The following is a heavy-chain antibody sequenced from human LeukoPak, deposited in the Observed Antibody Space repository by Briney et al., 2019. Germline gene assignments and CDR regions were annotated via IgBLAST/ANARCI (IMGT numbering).Heavy chain of an antibody. CDR2: ISSNGGST. CDR3: ARDSGSSSAVDY. CDR1: GFSFSSYA. D-gene: IGHD3-10*01. Sequence: PGGSLRLSCTASGFSFSSYAMYWVRQAPGKGLEYVSAISSNGGSTYYANSVKGRFTISRDNSKNTLYLQMGSLRVEDMAVYYCARDSGSSSAVDYWGQGALVTVSS. J-gene: IGHJ4*02. V-gene: IGHV3-64*01.